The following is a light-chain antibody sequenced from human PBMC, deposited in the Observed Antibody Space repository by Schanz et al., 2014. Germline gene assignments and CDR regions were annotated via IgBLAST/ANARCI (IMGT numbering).Light chain of an antibody. CDR1: QSISSN. V-gene: IGKV3-20*01. Sequence: EIVMTQSPGTLSVSPGERATLSCSAGQSISSNLAWYQHKTGQAPRLLIYGASTRATGIPARFSGSGSGTDFTLSITRLEPEDFAVYYCQQYGSSPRWTFGQGTKVEIK. CDR2: GAS. CDR3: QQYGSSPRWT. J-gene: IGKJ1*01.